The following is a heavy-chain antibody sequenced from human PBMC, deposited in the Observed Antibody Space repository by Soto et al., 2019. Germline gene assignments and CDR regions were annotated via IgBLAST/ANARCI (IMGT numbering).Heavy chain of an antibody. CDR1: RYTFTIYL. CDR2: IYPGDSDT. D-gene: IGHD4-17*01. CDR3: ARLRDYGVDP. Sequence: GESLKISCQSSRYTFTIYLLGWVRQMPGKGLEWMGIIYPGDSDTRYSPSFQGQVTISADKSISTAYLQWSSLKASDTAMYYCARLRDYGVDPWGQGTLVTVSS. J-gene: IGHJ5*02. V-gene: IGHV5-51*01.